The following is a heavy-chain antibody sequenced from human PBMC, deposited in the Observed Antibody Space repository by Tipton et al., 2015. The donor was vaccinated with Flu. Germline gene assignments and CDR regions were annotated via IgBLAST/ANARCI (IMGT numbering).Heavy chain of an antibody. J-gene: IGHJ5*02. Sequence: QLVQSGAEVKKAGASVKVSCKASGYTFSSYGISWVRQAPGQGLEWMGWISPYNGKIKYAKKFQGRVTMTTDTSTSTAYMELRSLRSDDTAVYYCARTAKVWLAEAGIQVWFDPWGQGTLVTVSS. D-gene: IGHD6-19*01. CDR3: ARTAKVWLAEAGIQVWFDP. V-gene: IGHV1-18*01. CDR1: GYTFSSYG. CDR2: ISPYNGKI.